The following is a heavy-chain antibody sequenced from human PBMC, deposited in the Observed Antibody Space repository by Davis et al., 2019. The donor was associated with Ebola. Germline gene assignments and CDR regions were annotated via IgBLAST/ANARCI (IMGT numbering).Heavy chain of an antibody. Sequence: GESLKISCAASGFTFSSYGMHWVRQAPGKGLEWVAVIWYDGSNKYYADSVKGRFTISRDNSKNTLYLQMNSLRAEDTAVYYCASGNFIVGAGWFDPWGQGTLVTVSS. CDR1: GFTFSSYG. CDR2: IWYDGSNK. D-gene: IGHD1-26*01. J-gene: IGHJ5*02. CDR3: ASGNFIVGAGWFDP. V-gene: IGHV3-33*01.